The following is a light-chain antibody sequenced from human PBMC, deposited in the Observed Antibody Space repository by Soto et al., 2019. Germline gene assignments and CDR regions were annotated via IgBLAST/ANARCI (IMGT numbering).Light chain of an antibody. CDR3: YSYAGSQTFV. J-gene: IGLJ2*01. CDR1: SSTVGSSDL. V-gene: IGLV2-23*02. CDR2: GAT. Sequence: QSVLTQPASVSGSPGRSITISCTGTSSTVGSSDLVSWYQQHPGKAPKLLIYGATKRPSGISNRFSGSKSGNTASLTISGLQAEDEADYYCYSYAGSQTFVFGGGTKVTVL.